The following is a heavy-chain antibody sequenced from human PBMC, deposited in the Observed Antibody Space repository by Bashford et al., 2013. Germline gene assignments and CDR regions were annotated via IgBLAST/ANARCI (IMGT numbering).Heavy chain of an antibody. J-gene: IGHJ3*02. CDR2: INTGDGNT. D-gene: IGHD2-15*01. V-gene: IGHV1-3*04. Sequence: WVRQAPGQGLEWMGWINTGDGNTKYSLKFQGRVTITRDTSASTGYMELSSLTSEDTAVYYCARRMVVPGTFDSFDIWGQGTMVTVSS. CDR3: ARRMVVPGTFDSFDI.